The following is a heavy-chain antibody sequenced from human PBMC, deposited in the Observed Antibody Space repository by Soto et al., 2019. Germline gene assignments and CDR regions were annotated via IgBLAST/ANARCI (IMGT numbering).Heavy chain of an antibody. D-gene: IGHD4-17*01. CDR3: ARDPRIIYGDLKQRHYYYYGMDV. CDR2: IIPIFGTA. Sequence: SVKVSCKASGGTFSSYAISWVRQAPGQGLEWMGGIIPIFGTANYAQKFQGRVTITADESTSTAYMELSSLRSEDTAVYYCARDPRIIYGDLKQRHYYYYGMDVWGQGTTVTVSS. J-gene: IGHJ6*02. CDR1: GGTFSSYA. V-gene: IGHV1-69*13.